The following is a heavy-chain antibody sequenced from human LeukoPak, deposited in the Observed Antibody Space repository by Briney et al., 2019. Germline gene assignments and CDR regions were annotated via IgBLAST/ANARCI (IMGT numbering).Heavy chain of an antibody. Sequence: PGGSLRLSCAASGFTFSSYAMSWVRQAPGKGLEWVANINQDGSEKNYVDSVKGRFTIFRDNAKNSLYLQMNTLRAEDTAVYYCARESTEVTPGYWGQGTLVTVSS. CDR1: GFTFSSYA. CDR3: ARESTEVTPGY. D-gene: IGHD4-23*01. J-gene: IGHJ4*02. CDR2: INQDGSEK. V-gene: IGHV3-7*01.